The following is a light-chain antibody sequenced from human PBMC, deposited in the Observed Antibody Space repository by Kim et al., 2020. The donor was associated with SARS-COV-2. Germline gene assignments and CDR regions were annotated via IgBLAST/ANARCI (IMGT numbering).Light chain of an antibody. CDR3: QEWDSSIWV. V-gene: IGLV3-1*01. J-gene: IGLJ3*02. CDR2: QDS. CDR1: KLGDKY. Sequence: SYELTQPPSVSVSPGQTASITCSGDKLGDKYACWYQQKPGQSPVLVIYQDSKRPSGIPERFSGSNSGNTATLTISGTQAMDEADYYCQEWDSSIWV.